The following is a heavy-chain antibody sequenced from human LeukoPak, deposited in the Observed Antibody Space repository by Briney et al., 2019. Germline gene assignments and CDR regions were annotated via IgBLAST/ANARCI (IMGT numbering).Heavy chain of an antibody. J-gene: IGHJ4*02. Sequence: ASVKVSCKASGGTFSSYAISWVRQAPGQGLEWMGGIIPIFGTANYAQKFQGRVTITADESTSTAYMELSSLRSEDTAVYYCARVPPRDYCSGGSCYSFFGYWGQGTLVTVSS. CDR2: IIPIFGTA. D-gene: IGHD2-15*01. CDR3: ARVPPRDYCSGGSCYSFFGY. V-gene: IGHV1-69*01. CDR1: GGTFSSYA.